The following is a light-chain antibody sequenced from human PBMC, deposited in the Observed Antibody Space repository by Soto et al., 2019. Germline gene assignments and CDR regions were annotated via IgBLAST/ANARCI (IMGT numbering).Light chain of an antibody. CDR1: SSDVGGYNY. CDR3: SSYTTSSTRV. V-gene: IGLV2-14*01. J-gene: IGLJ1*01. Sequence: QSVLTQPASVSGSPGQSITISCTGTSSDVGGYNYVSWYQQHPGKAPKLMIYDVSNRPSGVSYRFSGSKSGNTASLTISGLQAEDEADYYCSSYTTSSTRVFGTVTKLTVL. CDR2: DVS.